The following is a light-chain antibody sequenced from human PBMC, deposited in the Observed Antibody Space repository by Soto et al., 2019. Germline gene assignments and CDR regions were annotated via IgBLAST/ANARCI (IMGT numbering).Light chain of an antibody. J-gene: IGKJ5*01. CDR3: LQYNNWPIT. V-gene: IGKV3-15*01. Sequence: EIVMTQSPATLSVSPGERATRSCRASQSVSSNLAWYQQKPGQAPRLLIYGASTRATGIPAKFSGSGAGTEFPLTISSLQSEDFAVYYCLQYNNWPITYGQGTRLEMK. CDR2: GAS. CDR1: QSVSSN.